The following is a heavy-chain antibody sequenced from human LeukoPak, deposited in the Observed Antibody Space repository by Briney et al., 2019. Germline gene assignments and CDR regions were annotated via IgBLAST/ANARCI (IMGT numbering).Heavy chain of an antibody. CDR1: GFSVKTNY. Sequence: PGGSLRLSCAASGFSVKTNYMSWVRQAPGKGLEWVSILYPGDNKHYADSVKGRFTISRDNAKNTLYLQMNNLRAEDTAVYYCAREGGVSDAFDVWGKGTRVTVSS. D-gene: IGHD2-8*02. CDR2: LYPGDNK. V-gene: IGHV3-53*01. J-gene: IGHJ3*01. CDR3: AREGGVSDAFDV.